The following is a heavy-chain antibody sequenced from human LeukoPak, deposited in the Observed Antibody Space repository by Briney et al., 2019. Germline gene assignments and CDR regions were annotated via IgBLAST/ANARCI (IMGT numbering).Heavy chain of an antibody. CDR2: IYPGDSDT. Sequence: GEPLKISCKGSGYRFTSYWIGWVRQMPGKGLEWMGIIYPGDSDTRYSPSFQGQVTILADKSISTAYLQWSSLKASDTAMYYCARLDIVVVPAADDAFDIWGQGTMVTVSS. J-gene: IGHJ3*02. CDR1: GYRFTSYW. CDR3: ARLDIVVVPAADDAFDI. V-gene: IGHV5-51*01. D-gene: IGHD2-2*03.